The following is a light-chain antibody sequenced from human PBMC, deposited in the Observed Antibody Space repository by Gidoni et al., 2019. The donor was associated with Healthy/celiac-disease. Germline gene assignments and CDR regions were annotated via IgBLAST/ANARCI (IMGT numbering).Light chain of an antibody. J-gene: IGKJ1*01. V-gene: IGKV3-11*01. Sequence: ELVLTQSPATLSLSPGERATLACRASQSVSSYLAWYQQKPGQAPRLLIYDASNRATGIPARFSGSGSGTDFTLTISSLESEDFAVYYCQQRSNWPPTFSQGTKVEIK. CDR1: QSVSSY. CDR2: DAS. CDR3: QQRSNWPPT.